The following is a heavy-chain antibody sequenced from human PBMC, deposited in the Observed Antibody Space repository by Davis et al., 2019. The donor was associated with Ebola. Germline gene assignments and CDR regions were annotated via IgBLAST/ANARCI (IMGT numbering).Heavy chain of an antibody. CDR1: GFTFSSYW. D-gene: IGHD2-2*01. V-gene: IGHV3-74*01. CDR3: ARDWWCSSTSCYAYGMDV. J-gene: IGHJ6*02. Sequence: PGGSLRLSCAASGFTFSSYWMHWVRQAPGKGLVWVSRINSDGSSTSYADSVKGRFTISRDNAKNTLYLQMNSLRAEDTAVYYCARDWWCSSTSCYAYGMDVWGQGTTVTVSS. CDR2: INSDGSST.